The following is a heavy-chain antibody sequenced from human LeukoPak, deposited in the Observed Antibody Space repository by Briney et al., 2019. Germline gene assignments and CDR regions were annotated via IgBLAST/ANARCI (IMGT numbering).Heavy chain of an antibody. V-gene: IGHV3-48*01. CDR3: ARGDVGSWSSTSCSGGY. Sequence: GGSLRLSCAASGFTFSSYSMNWVRQAPGKGLEWVSYISSGSSTIYYADSVKGRFTISRDNAKNSLYLQMNSLRAEDTAVYYCARGDVGSWSSTSCSGGYRGHGTLVTVSS. CDR1: GFTFSSYS. J-gene: IGHJ4*01. CDR2: ISSGSSTI. D-gene: IGHD2-2*01.